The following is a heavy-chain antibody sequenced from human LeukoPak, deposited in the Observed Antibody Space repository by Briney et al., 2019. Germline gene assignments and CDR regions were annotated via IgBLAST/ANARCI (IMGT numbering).Heavy chain of an antibody. J-gene: IGHJ4*02. D-gene: IGHD3-22*01. CDR3: ARDRGGDSSGYVDY. V-gene: IGHV3-66*01. CDR2: IYSGGNT. Sequence: GGSLRLSCAASGFSVSSNYMSWVRQAPGKGLEWVSVIYSGGNTYYADSVKGRFTISRDNSKNTLYLQMNSLRAEDTAVYYCARDRGGDSSGYVDYWGQGTLVTVSS. CDR1: GFSVSSNY.